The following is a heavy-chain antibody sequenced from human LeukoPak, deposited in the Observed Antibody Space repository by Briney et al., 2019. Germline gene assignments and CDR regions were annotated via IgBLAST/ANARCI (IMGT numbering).Heavy chain of an antibody. CDR3: ARGAGVDHYYYYYMDV. V-gene: IGHV4-59*12. D-gene: IGHD2-2*01. CDR1: GDSISSYY. CDR2: KYYSGSI. J-gene: IGHJ6*03. Sequence: SETLFLTCTVPGDSISSYYWSSIRQPPGKGLERVGYKYYSGSINYNPSLKSRVTISVDTSKNQFSLKLSSVTAADTAVYYCARGAGVDHYYYYYMDVWGKGTTVTVSS.